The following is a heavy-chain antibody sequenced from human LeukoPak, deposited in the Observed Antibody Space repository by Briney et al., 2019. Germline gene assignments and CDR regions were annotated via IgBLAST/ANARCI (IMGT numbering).Heavy chain of an antibody. CDR1: GFSFCSYA. V-gene: IGHV3-23*01. CDR3: AKGALGAAYWYFDV. D-gene: IGHD1-26*01. CDR2: STGGST. J-gene: IGHJ2*01. Sequence: GGSLCLSRAASGFSFCSYAMSWVRQAPGKGLEWVSASTGGSTYYPDSVKARFTVSRDNSKNTLYLQLNSLRAEDTAVYYCAKGALGAAYWYFDVWARGTLVSVSS.